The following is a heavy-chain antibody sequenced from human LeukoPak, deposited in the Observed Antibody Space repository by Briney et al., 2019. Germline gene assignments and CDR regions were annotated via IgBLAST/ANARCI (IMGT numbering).Heavy chain of an antibody. CDR2: VSDDGTNK. J-gene: IGHJ4*02. CDR3: AKDSSGGYNYGSM. Sequence: GGSLRLSCAASGFSVSSYGMHWVRQAPGKGLEWVAAVSDDGTNKNYADSVKGRFTISRDNSKNTLYLQMNSLRAEDTAVYYCAKDSSGGYNYGSMWGQGPLVTVSS. D-gene: IGHD5-18*01. CDR1: GFSVSSYG. V-gene: IGHV3-30*18.